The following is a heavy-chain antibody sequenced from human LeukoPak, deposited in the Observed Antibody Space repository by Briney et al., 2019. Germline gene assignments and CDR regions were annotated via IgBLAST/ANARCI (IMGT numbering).Heavy chain of an antibody. CDR2: ISGSGDRT. V-gene: IGHV3-23*01. CDR3: AELGITMIGGV. J-gene: IGHJ6*04. CDR1: GFNFGDYG. D-gene: IGHD3-10*02. Sequence: GGSLRLSCTGSGFNFGDYGLSWVRQAPGKGLEWVSTISGSGDRTYYADSVKGRFTISRDNAKNSLYLQMNSLRAEDTAVYYCAELGITMIGGVWGKGTTVTISS.